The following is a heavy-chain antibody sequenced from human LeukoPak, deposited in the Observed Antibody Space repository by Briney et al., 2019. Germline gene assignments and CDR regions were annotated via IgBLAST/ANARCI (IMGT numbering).Heavy chain of an antibody. CDR1: GGSISSSTYY. CDR2: IYYSGNT. Sequence: SETLSLTCTVSGGSISSSTYYWGWIRQPPGKGLEWIGSIYYSGNTYYNPSLKSRVTISVDTSKNHFSLKLSSVTAADTAVYYCANGYDSSGYPFDYWGQGTLVTVSS. CDR3: ANGYDSSGYPFDY. V-gene: IGHV4-39*02. J-gene: IGHJ4*02. D-gene: IGHD3-22*01.